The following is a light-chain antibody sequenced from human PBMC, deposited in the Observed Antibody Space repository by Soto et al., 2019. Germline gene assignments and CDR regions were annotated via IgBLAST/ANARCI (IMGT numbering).Light chain of an antibody. CDR2: GAS. Sequence: EIVLTQSPGTLSLSPGERATLSCRASQSVSSNYLDWYQQKRGQAPRLLIYGASSKATGIPDRFSGSGSGTAFTLTISRLEPEDFAVYYCQQYGSSPKTFGQGTKVEIK. CDR1: QSVSSNY. V-gene: IGKV3-20*01. J-gene: IGKJ1*01. CDR3: QQYGSSPKT.